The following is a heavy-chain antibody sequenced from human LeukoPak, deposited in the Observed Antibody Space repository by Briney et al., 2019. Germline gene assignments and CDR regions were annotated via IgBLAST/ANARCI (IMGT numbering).Heavy chain of an antibody. CDR3: ARGRTRRGLLFDY. CDR1: GYIFTNYG. D-gene: IGHD1-7*01. V-gene: IGHV1-18*01. CDR2: SSVNNGNS. J-gene: IGHJ4*02. Sequence: ASVKVSCKASGYIFTNYGISWVRQAPGQGLEWMGWSSVNNGNSDYPQKFQDRVTMTTDTSTSTGYMELRSLRSDDTAVYYCARGRTRRGLLFDYWGQGTLVTVSS.